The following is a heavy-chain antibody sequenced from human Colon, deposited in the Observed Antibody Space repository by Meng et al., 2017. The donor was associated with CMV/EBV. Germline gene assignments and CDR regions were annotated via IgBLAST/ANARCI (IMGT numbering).Heavy chain of an antibody. CDR1: YTFTRYG. J-gene: IGHJ2*01. Sequence: YTFTRYGISWVRQTPGQGLEWMRWISAYNSNTNYAQKLQGRVTMTTDTSTSTAYMELRSLRSDDTAVYYCARVKSIAARPDSWYFDLWGRGTLVTVSS. V-gene: IGHV1-18*01. D-gene: IGHD6-6*01. CDR2: ISAYNSNT. CDR3: ARVKSIAARPDSWYFDL.